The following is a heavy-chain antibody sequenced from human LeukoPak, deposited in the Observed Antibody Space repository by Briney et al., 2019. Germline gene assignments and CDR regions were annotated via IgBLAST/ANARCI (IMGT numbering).Heavy chain of an antibody. CDR2: ISTYNAKT. D-gene: IGHD1-1*01. Sequence: GASVKVSCKASGYTFTSYGISWVRQAPGQGLEWMGWISTYNAKTTYAQKVQDRATMTTDTSTSTAYMELRSLRSDDTAIYYCAREPLQMEHLYYFDHWGQGTLVTVSS. CDR1: GYTFTSYG. V-gene: IGHV1-18*01. CDR3: AREPLQMEHLYYFDH. J-gene: IGHJ4*02.